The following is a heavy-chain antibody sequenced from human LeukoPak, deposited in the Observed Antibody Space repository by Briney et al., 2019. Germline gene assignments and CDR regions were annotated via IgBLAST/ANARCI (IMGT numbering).Heavy chain of an antibody. CDR3: ARDVDTSSHSSQLDP. CDR2: IQSDGSKQ. V-gene: IGHV3-33*01. D-gene: IGHD5-18*01. J-gene: IGHJ5*02. Sequence: GGSLRLSCATAGFTFSTFGIHWVRQTPGKGLEWAAAIQSDGSKQYYGDSVKGRFTISRDSSKNAVYLQMNSLRDEDTAVYYCARDVDTSSHSSQLDPWGQGTLVTVSS. CDR1: GFTFSTFG.